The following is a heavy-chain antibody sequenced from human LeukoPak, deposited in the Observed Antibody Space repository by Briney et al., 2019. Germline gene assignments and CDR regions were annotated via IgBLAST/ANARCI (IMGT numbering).Heavy chain of an antibody. CDR1: GFTFSSYS. J-gene: IGHJ5*02. CDR2: ISSSSSTI. Sequence: PGGSLRLSCAASGFTFSSYSMNWVRQAPGKGLEGVSYISSSSSTIYYADSVKGRFTISRDNAKNSLYLQMNSLRAEDTAVYYCARENYDFWSGYSLGWFDPWGQGTLVTVSS. V-gene: IGHV3-48*04. D-gene: IGHD3-3*01. CDR3: ARENYDFWSGYSLGWFDP.